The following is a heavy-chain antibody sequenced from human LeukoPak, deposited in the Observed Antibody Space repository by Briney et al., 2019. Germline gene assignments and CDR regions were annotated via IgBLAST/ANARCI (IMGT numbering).Heavy chain of an antibody. V-gene: IGHV3-48*04. CDR3: AREGPSGVDPFRY. J-gene: IGHJ4*02. Sequence: GGSLRLSCVASGFTFSSYSMNWVRQAPGKGLEWVSYISSSSSTIYYADSVKGRFTISRDNAKNSLYLQMNSLRAEDTAVYYCAREGPSGVDPFRYWGQGTLVTVSS. CDR2: ISSSSSTI. D-gene: IGHD1-26*01. CDR1: GFTFSSYS.